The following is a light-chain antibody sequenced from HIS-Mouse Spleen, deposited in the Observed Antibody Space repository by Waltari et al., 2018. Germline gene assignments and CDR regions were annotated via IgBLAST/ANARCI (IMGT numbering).Light chain of an antibody. CDR3: AAWDDSLSGWV. J-gene: IGLJ3*02. Sequence: QSVLTQPPSAPGTPVQRFSISCSGSSSNIVRNYVCWYQQLPGTAPELLIYRNSQRPSGVHDRFSGSKSGTLASLAISGLRVEDEADYYCAAWDDSLSGWVFGGGTKLTVL. CDR2: RNS. CDR1: SSNIVRNY. V-gene: IGLV1-47*01.